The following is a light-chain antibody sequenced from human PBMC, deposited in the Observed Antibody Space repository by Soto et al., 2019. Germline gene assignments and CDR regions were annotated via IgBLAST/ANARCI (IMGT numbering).Light chain of an antibody. CDR1: QSISSY. V-gene: IGKV1-39*01. J-gene: IGKJ1*01. CDR3: QQSYSTPWT. CDR2: AAS. Sequence: DIQMTQSPSSLSASVGDRVTITCRTSQSISSYLNWYQQKPGKAPKLLSYAASSLQSGVPSRFSGSGSGTDYTLTLSILQPEDFATYYCQQSYSTPWTFGQGTKVEIK.